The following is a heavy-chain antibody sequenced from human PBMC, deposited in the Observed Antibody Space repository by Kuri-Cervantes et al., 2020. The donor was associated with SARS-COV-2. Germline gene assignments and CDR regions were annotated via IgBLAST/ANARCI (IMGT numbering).Heavy chain of an antibody. D-gene: IGHD3-3*01. CDR3: ARDWAPGFWSGYEDY. V-gene: IGHV4-4*02. CDR1: GGSISSSNW. Sequence: GSLRLSCAVSGGSISSSNWWSWVRQPPGKGLEWLGEIYHSGSTNYNPSLKSRVTISVDKSKNQFSLKLSSVTAADTAVYYCARDWAPGFWSGYEDYWGQGTLVTVSS. CDR2: IYHSGST. J-gene: IGHJ4*02.